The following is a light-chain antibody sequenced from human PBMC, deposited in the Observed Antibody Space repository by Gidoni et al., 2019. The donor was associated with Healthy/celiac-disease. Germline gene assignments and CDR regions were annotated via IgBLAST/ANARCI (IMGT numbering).Light chain of an antibody. CDR2: DAS. V-gene: IGKV1-5*01. J-gene: IGKJ1*01. CDR3: QQYNSRTWT. CDR1: QSISSW. Sequence: DIQMTQSPSTLSASVGDRVTITCRASQSISSWLAWYQQKPGKAPKLLIYDASSLESGVPSRFSGSGSGTEVTLTISSLQPDDFATYYCQQYNSRTWTFGQGTKVEIK.